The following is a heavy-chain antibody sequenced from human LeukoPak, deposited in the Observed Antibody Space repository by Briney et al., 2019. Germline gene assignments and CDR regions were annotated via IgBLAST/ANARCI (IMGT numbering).Heavy chain of an antibody. CDR3: ARDSSSGPFDP. V-gene: IGHV1-18*01. J-gene: IGHJ5*02. CDR1: GYTFTSYG. Sequence: GASVKVSCKASGYTFTSYGISWVRQAPGQGLEWMGWINAYTGNTNYAQKLQGRVTMTTDTSTSTAYMELRSLTSDDTAVYYCARDSSSGPFDPWGQGTLVTVSS. D-gene: IGHD3-10*01. CDR2: INAYTGNT.